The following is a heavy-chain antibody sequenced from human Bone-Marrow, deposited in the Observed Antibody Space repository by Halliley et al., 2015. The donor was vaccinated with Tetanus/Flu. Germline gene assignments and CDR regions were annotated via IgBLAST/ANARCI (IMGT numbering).Heavy chain of an antibody. Sequence: SLRLSCEASGFPFDNYVLSRVRQAPGKGLEWVSSIIGNGGTTYYEDSVKGRFSISRDNSKNTLYLQMRRLRAEDTAVYFCAKDRDYDFWSGYSLWGQGVLVTVSS. J-gene: IGHJ4*02. V-gene: IGHV3-23*01. D-gene: IGHD3-3*01. CDR3: AKDRDYDFWSGYSL. CDR2: IIGNGGTT. CDR1: GFPFDNYV.